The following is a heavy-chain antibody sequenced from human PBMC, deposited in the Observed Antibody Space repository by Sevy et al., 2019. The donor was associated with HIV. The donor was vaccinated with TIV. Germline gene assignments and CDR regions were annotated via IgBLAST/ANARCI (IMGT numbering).Heavy chain of an antibody. CDR2: IYYSGNT. J-gene: IGHJ4*02. V-gene: IGHV4-39*01. CDR1: GGSIGSSSYY. CDR3: VRHYLSESRQSFDY. D-gene: IGHD3-16*02. Sequence: SETLSLTCTVSGGSIGSSSYYWGWIRQPPGKGLEWIGTIYYSGNTYYNPSLKSRVPISVDTSKNQFSLKLRSVTPADTAVYSCVRHYLSESRQSFDYWGQGTLVTVSS.